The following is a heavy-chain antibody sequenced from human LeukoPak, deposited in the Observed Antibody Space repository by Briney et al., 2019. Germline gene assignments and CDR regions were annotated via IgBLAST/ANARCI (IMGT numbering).Heavy chain of an antibody. CDR2: IKSKTDGGTT. V-gene: IGHV3-15*01. CDR3: TTSSSGSYYFDY. Sequence: GGSLRLSCAASGFTFSNAWMSWVRQAPGKGLEWVGRIKSKTDGGTTDYAAPVKGRFTISRDDSKNTLYLQMNSLKTEDTAVYYCTTSSSGSYYFDYWGQGTLVTVSS. CDR1: GFTFSNAW. J-gene: IGHJ4*02. D-gene: IGHD3-22*01.